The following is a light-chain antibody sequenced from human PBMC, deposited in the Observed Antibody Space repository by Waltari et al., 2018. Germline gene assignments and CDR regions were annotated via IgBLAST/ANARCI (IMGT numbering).Light chain of an antibody. V-gene: IGLV4-69*01. Sequence: QLLLTQSPSASASLGASVKLTCTVSSGHSNYAIAWHQQHPHKGPRYLMKVNSDGSHIKGDGIPDRFSGSSSGAGHYLTIASVQSEDEADYYCQTGGFGIWVFGGGTKLTVL. CDR3: QTGGFGIWV. J-gene: IGLJ3*02. CDR2: VNSDGSH. CDR1: SGHSNYA.